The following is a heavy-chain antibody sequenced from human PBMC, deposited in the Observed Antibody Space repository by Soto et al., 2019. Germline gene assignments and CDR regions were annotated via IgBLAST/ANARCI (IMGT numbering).Heavy chain of an antibody. V-gene: IGHV4-59*08. Sequence: SETLSLTRTVSGGSISSYYWSWIRQPPGKGLEWIGYIYYSGSTNYNPSLKSRVTISVDTSKNQFSLKLSSVTAADTAVYYCARLPEWLNYYYYYYMDVWGKGTTVTVSS. CDR3: ARLPEWLNYYYYYYMDV. CDR1: GGSISSYY. J-gene: IGHJ6*03. D-gene: IGHD3-3*01. CDR2: IYYSGST.